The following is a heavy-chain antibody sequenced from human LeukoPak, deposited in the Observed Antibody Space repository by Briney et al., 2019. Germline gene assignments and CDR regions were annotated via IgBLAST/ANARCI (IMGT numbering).Heavy chain of an antibody. Sequence: GGSLRLSCAASGFTFSIYSMYWVREAPGKALEWVSGISGSAGSTYYADSVKGRFTISRDYSKNTLCLQMNSLRAEDTAVYYCARGDCAGGTCYSDYWGQGTLVTVSS. D-gene: IGHD2-8*02. V-gene: IGHV3-23*01. CDR3: ARGDCAGGTCYSDY. CDR2: ISGSAGST. J-gene: IGHJ4*02. CDR1: GFTFSIYS.